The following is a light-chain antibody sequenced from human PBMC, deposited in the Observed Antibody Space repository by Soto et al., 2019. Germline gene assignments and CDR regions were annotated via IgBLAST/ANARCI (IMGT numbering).Light chain of an antibody. J-gene: IGKJ1*01. CDR2: GAS. Sequence: EIVLTQSPGTLSLSPGERATLSCRASQSVSSSYFAWYQQKPGQAPRLLIYGASSRATGIPDRFSGSGSGTDFTLTISRLEPEDFAVYYCQQYGSSRTFGPGPKVEIK. CDR1: QSVSSSY. CDR3: QQYGSSRT. V-gene: IGKV3-20*01.